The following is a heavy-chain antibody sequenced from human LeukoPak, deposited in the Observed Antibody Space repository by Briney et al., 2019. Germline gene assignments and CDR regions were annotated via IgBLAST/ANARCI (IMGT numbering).Heavy chain of an antibody. V-gene: IGHV3-23*01. J-gene: IGHJ4*02. CDR1: GLTFSTYA. D-gene: IGHD5-24*01. Sequence: GGSLRLSCAASGLTFSTYAMRWIRQAPGKGLEWVSSIGGGGTTSYADSVKGRFTISRDLSKITVYLQMNSPRAEDTAVYYCAREMTIITYSFDSWGQGTLVTVSS. CDR2: IGGGGTT. CDR3: AREMTIITYSFDS.